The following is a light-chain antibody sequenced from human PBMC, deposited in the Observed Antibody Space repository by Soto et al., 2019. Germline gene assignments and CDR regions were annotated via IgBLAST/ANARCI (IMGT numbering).Light chain of an antibody. J-gene: IGKJ5*01. CDR3: QQRSEWTIT. CDR2: DAS. V-gene: IGKV3-11*01. Sequence: TXSXATLXXXPGARATVSCRASKSIHTYLAWYQQKPGQAPSLFIYDASSRATGVPARFSGSGSGTDCTLTISSLETEDGSVYYCQQRSEWTITFGQGTRLEI. CDR1: KSIHTY.